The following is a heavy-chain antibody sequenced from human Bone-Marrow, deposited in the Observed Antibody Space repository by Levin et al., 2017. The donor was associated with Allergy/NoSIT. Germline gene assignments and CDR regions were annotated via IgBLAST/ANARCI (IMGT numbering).Heavy chain of an antibody. J-gene: IGHJ4*02. D-gene: IGHD2-8*01. CDR2: VFYRGTT. Sequence: RPSETLSLTCIVSGGSISSYYWTWIRQPPGRGLEWIGYVFYRGTTNYNPSLKSRVTMSLDTSKNQFSLNLSSVTAADTAVYYCARGGYCSNGVCYKYLDYWGQGTLVTVSS. CDR3: ARGGYCSNGVCYKYLDY. V-gene: IGHV4-59*01. CDR1: GGSISSYY.